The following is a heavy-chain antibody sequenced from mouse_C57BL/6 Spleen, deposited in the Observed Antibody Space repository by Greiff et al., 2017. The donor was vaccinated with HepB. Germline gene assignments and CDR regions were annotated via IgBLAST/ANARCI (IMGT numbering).Heavy chain of an antibody. CDR3: ARDEAGDGYYLAWFAY. J-gene: IGHJ3*01. V-gene: IGHV5-4*01. CDR2: ISDGGSYT. CDR1: GFTFSSYA. Sequence: EVHLVESGGGLVKPGGSLKLSCAASGFTFSSYAMSWVRQTPEKRLEWVATISDGGSYTYYPDNVKGRFTISRDNAKNNLYLQMSHLKSEDTAMYYCARDEAGDGYYLAWFAYWGQVTLVTVSA. D-gene: IGHD2-3*01.